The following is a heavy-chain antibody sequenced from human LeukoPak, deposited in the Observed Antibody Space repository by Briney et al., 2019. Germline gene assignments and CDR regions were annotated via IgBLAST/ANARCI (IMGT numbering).Heavy chain of an antibody. CDR1: GFTFSSYS. V-gene: IGHV3-33*01. Sequence: GGSLRLSCAASGFTFSSYSKPWARQAPGKGLEWVAVIWYDGSNKYYADSVKGRFTISRDNSKNTLYLQMNSLRAEDTAVYYCARVGSCSYGMDVWGKGTTVTVSS. CDR2: IWYDGSNK. CDR3: ARVGSCSYGMDV. D-gene: IGHD6-19*01. J-gene: IGHJ6*04.